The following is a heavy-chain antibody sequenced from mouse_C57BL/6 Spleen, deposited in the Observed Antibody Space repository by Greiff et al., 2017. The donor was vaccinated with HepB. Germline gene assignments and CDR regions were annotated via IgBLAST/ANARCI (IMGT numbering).Heavy chain of an antibody. D-gene: IGHD1-1*01. CDR2: ISDGGSYT. V-gene: IGHV5-4*01. J-gene: IGHJ2*01. Sequence: DVKLVESGGGLVKPGGSLKLSCAASGFTFSSYAMSWVRQTPEKRLEWVATISDGGSYTYYPDNVKGRFTISRDNAKNNLYLQMSHLKSEDTAMYYCARDPGNTVVYFDYWGQGTTLTVSS. CDR1: GFTFSSYA. CDR3: ARDPGNTVVYFDY.